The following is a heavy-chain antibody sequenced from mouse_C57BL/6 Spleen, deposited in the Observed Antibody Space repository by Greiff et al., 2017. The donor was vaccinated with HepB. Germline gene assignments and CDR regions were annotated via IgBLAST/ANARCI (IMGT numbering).Heavy chain of an antibody. J-gene: IGHJ4*01. V-gene: IGHV5-17*01. CDR2: ISSGSSTI. CDR1: GFTFSDYG. Sequence: DVKLVESGGGLVKPGGSLKLSCAASGFTFSDYGMHWVRQAPEKGLEWVAYISSGSSTIYYADTVKGRFTISRDNAKNTLFLQMTSLRSEDTAMYYCARPGDYGDAMDYWGQGTSVTVSS. CDR3: ARPGDYGDAMDY. D-gene: IGHD2-4*01.